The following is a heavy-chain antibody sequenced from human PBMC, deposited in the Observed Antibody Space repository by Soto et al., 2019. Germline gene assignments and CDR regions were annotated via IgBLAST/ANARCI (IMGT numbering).Heavy chain of an antibody. CDR1: GGSISSGGYY. D-gene: IGHD3-22*01. J-gene: IGHJ3*01. CDR3: ARDLDSSGSFFEV. V-gene: IGHV4-31*03. Sequence: SETLSLTCTVSGGSISSGGYYWSWIRQHPGKGLEWIGYIYYSGSTYYNPSLKSRVTISVDTSKNQFSLKLSSVTAADTAVYYCARDLDSSGSFFEVWGQGTMVTVSS. CDR2: IYYSGST.